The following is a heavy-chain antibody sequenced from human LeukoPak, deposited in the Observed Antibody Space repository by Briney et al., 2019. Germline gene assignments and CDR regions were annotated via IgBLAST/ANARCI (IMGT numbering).Heavy chain of an antibody. CDR3: ARHCSGGSCYFAFDI. CDR2: IYYSGST. D-gene: IGHD2-15*01. CDR1: GGSISSSSYY. J-gene: IGHJ3*02. V-gene: IGHV4-39*01. Sequence: PSETLSLTRTVSGGSISSSSYYWGWIRQPPGKGLEWIGSIYYSGSTYYNPSLKSRVTISVDTSKNQFSLKLSSVTAADTAVYYCARHCSGGSCYFAFDIWGQGTMVTVSS.